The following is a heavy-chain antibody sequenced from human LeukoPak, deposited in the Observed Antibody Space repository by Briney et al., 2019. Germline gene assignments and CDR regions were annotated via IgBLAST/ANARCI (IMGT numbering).Heavy chain of an antibody. D-gene: IGHD3-22*01. CDR3: ARENPSGYYNRPIDY. CDR2: IYSSGST. Sequence: SETLSLTCTVSGGSISGYYWSWIRQPPGEGLEWIGYIYSSGSTNYNPSLGSRVTVSVDTSKNQFSLRLSSVTAADTAIYYCARENPSGYYNRPIDYWGQGTLVTVSS. J-gene: IGHJ4*02. V-gene: IGHV4-59*01. CDR1: GGSISGYY.